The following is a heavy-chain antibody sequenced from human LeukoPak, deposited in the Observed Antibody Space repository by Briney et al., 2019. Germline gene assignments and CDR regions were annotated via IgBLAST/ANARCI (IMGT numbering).Heavy chain of an antibody. CDR2: ISGSGGST. Sequence: PGGSLRLSCAASGFSFSSYAMSWVRQAPGKGLEGGTAISGSGGSTYYADSVEGRFTISRDNPKHTLYLQMNSLRAEDTAVYYCAKDPYSGTYFDYWGQGTLVTVSS. D-gene: IGHD1-26*01. V-gene: IGHV3-23*01. CDR3: AKDPYSGTYFDY. CDR1: GFSFSSYA. J-gene: IGHJ4*02.